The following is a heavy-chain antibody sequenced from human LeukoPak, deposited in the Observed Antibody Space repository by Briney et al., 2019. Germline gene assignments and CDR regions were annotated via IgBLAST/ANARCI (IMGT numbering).Heavy chain of an antibody. CDR1: GYTFTSYG. CDR2: ISAYSGNT. D-gene: IGHD3-22*01. V-gene: IGHV1-18*01. J-gene: IGHJ2*01. Sequence: ASVKVSCKASGYTFTSYGISWVRQAPGQGLEWMGWISAYSGNTNYAQKLQGRVTMTTDTSTSTAYMELRSLRSDDTAVYYCARVGMYYYDSSGLWYFDLWGRGTLVTVSS. CDR3: ARVGMYYYDSSGLWYFDL.